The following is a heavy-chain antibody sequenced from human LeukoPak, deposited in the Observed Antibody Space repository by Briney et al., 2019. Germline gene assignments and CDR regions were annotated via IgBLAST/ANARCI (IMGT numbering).Heavy chain of an antibody. J-gene: IGHJ4*02. CDR3: AKKAADYYDSSGYPRY. D-gene: IGHD3-22*01. CDR2: ISGSGGST. V-gene: IGHV3-23*01. CDR1: GFTFSSYA. Sequence: GGSLRLSCAASGFTFSSYAMSWVRQAPGKGLEWVSAISGSGGSTYYADSVKGRSTISRDNSKNTLYLQMNSLRAEDTAVYYCAKKAADYYDSSGYPRYWGQGTLVTVSS.